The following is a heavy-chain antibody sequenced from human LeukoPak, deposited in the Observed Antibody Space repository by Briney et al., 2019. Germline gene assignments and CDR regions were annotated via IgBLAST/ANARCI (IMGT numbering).Heavy chain of an antibody. CDR2: IYYSGST. CDR1: GGSISSYY. Sequence: SETLSLTCTVSGGSISSYYWSWIRQPPGKGLEWIGYIYYSGSTNYNPSLKSRVTISVDTSKNQFSLKLSSVTAADTAVYYCARTVSKYQLRYFDYWGQGTLVTVSS. D-gene: IGHD2-2*01. CDR3: ARTVSKYQLRYFDY. J-gene: IGHJ4*02. V-gene: IGHV4-59*08.